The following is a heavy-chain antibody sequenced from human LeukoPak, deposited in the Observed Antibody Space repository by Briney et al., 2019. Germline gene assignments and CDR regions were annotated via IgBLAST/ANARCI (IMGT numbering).Heavy chain of an antibody. J-gene: IGHJ4*02. CDR1: GGSISSYY. Sequence: SETLSLTCTVSGGSISSYYWSWIRQPPGKGLEWTGYIYYSGSTSYNPSLKSRVTISVDTSKNQFSLKLSSVTAADTAVYYCARGASVGATHFDYWGQGTLVTVSS. CDR2: IYYSGST. CDR3: ARGASVGATHFDY. V-gene: IGHV4-59*01. D-gene: IGHD1-26*01.